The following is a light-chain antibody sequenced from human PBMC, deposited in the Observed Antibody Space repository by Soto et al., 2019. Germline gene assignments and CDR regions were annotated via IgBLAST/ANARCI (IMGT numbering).Light chain of an antibody. CDR2: EDN. V-gene: IGLV6-57*04. CDR1: SGSIASNS. J-gene: IGLJ2*01. CDR3: QSYDSSIVL. Sequence: NFMLTQPHSVSESPGKTVTISCTRSSGSIASNSVQWYQQRPGSAPTTVIYEDNQRPSGVPDRFSGSIDSSSNSASLTISGLKTEDEADYYCQSYDSSIVLFGGGTKVTVL.